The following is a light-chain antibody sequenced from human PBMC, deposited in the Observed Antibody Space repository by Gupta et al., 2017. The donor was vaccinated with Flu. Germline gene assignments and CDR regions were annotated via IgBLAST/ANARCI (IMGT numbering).Light chain of an antibody. CDR2: WAS. CDR3: QQYYSISYT. V-gene: IGKV4-1*01. Sequence: NCKSSQSVLYSSSNKNYLAWYQQKPGQPPKLLIYWASTRESGVPDRFSGSGSGTDFTLTISSLQAEDVAVYYCQQYYSISYTFGQGTKLEIK. J-gene: IGKJ2*01. CDR1: QSVLYSSSNKNY.